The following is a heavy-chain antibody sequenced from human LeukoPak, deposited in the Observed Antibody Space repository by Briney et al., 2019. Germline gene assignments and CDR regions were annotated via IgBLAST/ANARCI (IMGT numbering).Heavy chain of an antibody. CDR3: ARDKSGHCFDP. CDR1: GYTFTGYY. Sequence: ASVKVSCKASGYTFTGYYIHWVRQAPGQGLEWMGWINSNTGDTNYAQKFQGRVTMTRDTSISTAYMELSRLRSDDAAVYYCARDKSGHCFDPWGQGNLVTVSS. CDR2: INSNTGDT. V-gene: IGHV1-2*02. J-gene: IGHJ5*02.